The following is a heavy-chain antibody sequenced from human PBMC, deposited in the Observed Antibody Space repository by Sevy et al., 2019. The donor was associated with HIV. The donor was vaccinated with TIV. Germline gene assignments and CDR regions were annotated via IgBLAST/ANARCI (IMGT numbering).Heavy chain of an antibody. D-gene: IGHD6-19*01. V-gene: IGHV3-23*01. CDR2: ISGGGGST. J-gene: IGHJ6*02. CDR1: GFTFSSYA. CDR3: AKDIISVAGTYYYGMDV. Sequence: GGSLRLSCAASGFTFSSYAMSWVRQAPGKGLEWVSAISGGGGSTYYADSVKGRFTISRDNSKNTLYLQMNSLRAEDTAVYYCAKDIISVAGTYYYGMDVWGQGTTVTVSS.